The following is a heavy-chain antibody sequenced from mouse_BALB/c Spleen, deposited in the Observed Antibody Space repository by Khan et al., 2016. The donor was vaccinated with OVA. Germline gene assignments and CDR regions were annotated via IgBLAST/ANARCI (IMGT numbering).Heavy chain of an antibody. CDR2: ISYSGST. J-gene: IGHJ3*01. CDR1: GDSITSGY. Sequence: EVQLQESGPSLVKPSQTLSLTCSVTGDSITSGYWNWIRKFPGNKLEYMGYISYSGSTYYNPSLKSRISITRDTSKNQYYLPLNSVTTEDTATYYCARYDYDYDGAFAYWGQGTLVTVSA. CDR3: ARYDYDYDGAFAY. V-gene: IGHV3-8*02. D-gene: IGHD2-4*01.